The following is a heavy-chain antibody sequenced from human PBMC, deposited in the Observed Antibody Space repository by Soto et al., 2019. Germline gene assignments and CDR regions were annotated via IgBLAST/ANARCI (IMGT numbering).Heavy chain of an antibody. CDR2: IDYTGTA. CDR1: GDSMNYYY. V-gene: IGHV4-59*01. J-gene: IGHJ5*02. D-gene: IGHD3-10*01. Sequence: SETLSLTCTVSGDSMNYYYWTWIRQPPGKGLEWIGYIDYTGTAEYNPSLKSRVTISVDTSKNQFSLNLTSVTAADTAVYYCTRDVYMFDPWGQGTLVTVSS. CDR3: TRDVYMFDP.